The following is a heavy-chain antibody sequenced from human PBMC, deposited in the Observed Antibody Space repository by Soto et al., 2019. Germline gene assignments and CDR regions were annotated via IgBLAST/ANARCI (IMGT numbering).Heavy chain of an antibody. J-gene: IGHJ6*02. CDR3: AKDQSYYYYGIDV. V-gene: IGHV3-30*18. CDR1: GFTFGAYV. Sequence: PGGSLRLSCAASGFTFGAYVMHWVRQAPGKGLEWVAHISYDGNNKYYADSVKGRFTISRDNSKNTLYLQMNSLRAEDTAVYYCAKDQSYYYYGIDVWGQGTTVTVSS. CDR2: ISYDGNNK.